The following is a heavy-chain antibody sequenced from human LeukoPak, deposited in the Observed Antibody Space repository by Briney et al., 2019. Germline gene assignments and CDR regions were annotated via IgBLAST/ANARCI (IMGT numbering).Heavy chain of an antibody. V-gene: IGHV1-8*03. CDR3: ARAGVYGSGSSD. CDR2: MNPNSGNT. Sequence: WASVKVSCKASGYTFTSYDINWVRQATGQGLEWMGWMNPNSGNTGYAQKFQGRVTIARNTSISTAYMELSSLRSEDTAVYYCARAGVYGSGSSDWGQGTLVTVSS. J-gene: IGHJ4*02. CDR1: GYTFTSYD. D-gene: IGHD3-10*01.